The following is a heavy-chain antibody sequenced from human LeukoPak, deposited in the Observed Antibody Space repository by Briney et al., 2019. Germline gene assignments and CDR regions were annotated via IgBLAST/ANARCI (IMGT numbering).Heavy chain of an antibody. D-gene: IGHD6-13*01. CDR3: ARDRSTYSSSWYVDY. J-gene: IGHJ4*02. V-gene: IGHV3-33*01. CDR1: GFTFSSYG. CDR2: IWYDGSNK. Sequence: GRSLRLSCAASGFTFSSYGMHWVRQAPGKGLEWVAVIWYDGSNKYYADSVKGRFTISSDNSKNTLYLQMNTLRAEDTAVYYCARDRSTYSSSWYVDYWGQGTLVTVSS.